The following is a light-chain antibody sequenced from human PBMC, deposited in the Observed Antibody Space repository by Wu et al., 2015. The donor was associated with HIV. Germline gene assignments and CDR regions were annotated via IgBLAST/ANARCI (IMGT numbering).Light chain of an antibody. V-gene: IGKV1-39*01. CDR1: QNILTY. J-gene: IGKJ1*01. CDR2: DAS. Sequence: DIQLTQSPPPLSASVGDRVTITCRASQNILTYLNWYQQKAGKAPKVLIYDASNLQNGVPSRFSGSGSGTDFTLTINSLESEDFATYYCQQSYRLPRTFGQGTKVEIK. CDR3: QQSYRLPRT.